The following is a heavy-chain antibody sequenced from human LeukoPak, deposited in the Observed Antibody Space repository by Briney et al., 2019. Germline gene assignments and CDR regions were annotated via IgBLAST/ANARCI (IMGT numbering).Heavy chain of an antibody. V-gene: IGHV4-59*01. CDR1: GGSISSYF. D-gene: IGHD3-3*01. J-gene: IGHJ3*02. Sequence: SETLSLTCTVSGGSISSYFWSWIRQPPGKGLEWIGYIYYSGSTKYKPSLKSRVTISVDTSKNQFSLKLSSVTAADTAVYYCARGRFLDAFDIWGQGTMVTVSS. CDR2: IYYSGST. CDR3: ARGRFLDAFDI.